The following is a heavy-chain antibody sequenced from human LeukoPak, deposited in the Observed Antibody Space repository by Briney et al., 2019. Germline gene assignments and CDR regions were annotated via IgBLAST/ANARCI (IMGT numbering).Heavy chain of an antibody. D-gene: IGHD6-13*01. CDR2: IYYNGNT. CDR1: GGSITSSSYY. Sequence: SETLSLTCTVSGGSITSSSYYWGWIRQPPGKGLDWIGNIYYNGNTYYNPSLKSRVAMSIDTSNSQFSLKLSSVTAADTAVYYCARLTSPSIVATGAVSDNWGQGTLLTVSS. CDR3: ARLTSPSIVATGAVSDN. J-gene: IGHJ4*02. V-gene: IGHV4-39*01.